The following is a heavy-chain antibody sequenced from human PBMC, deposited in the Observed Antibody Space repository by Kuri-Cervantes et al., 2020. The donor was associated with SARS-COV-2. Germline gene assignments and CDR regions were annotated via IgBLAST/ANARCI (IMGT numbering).Heavy chain of an antibody. J-gene: IGHJ6*02. CDR1: GGSFSGFY. D-gene: IGHD4-11*01. Sequence: SETLSLTCAVYGGSFSGFYWSWIRQPPGKGLEWIGEINHSGSTNYNPSLKSRVTISVDTSKNQFSLKLSSVTAEDTAVYYCARYDYSNYGMDVWGQGTTVTVSS. V-gene: IGHV4-34*01. CDR3: ARYDYSNYGMDV. CDR2: INHSGST.